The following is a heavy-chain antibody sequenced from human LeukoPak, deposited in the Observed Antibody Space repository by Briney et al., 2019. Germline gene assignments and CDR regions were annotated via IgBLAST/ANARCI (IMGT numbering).Heavy chain of an antibody. CDR3: ARDLTSGVDI. D-gene: IGHD1-14*01. Sequence: SQTLSLTCAVSGDNFYANNVTWNWIRQSPSRGLEWLGRTYYRSKWSNDYAVSVESRITINPDTSKNQFSLKLSSVTAADTAVYYCARDLTSGVDIWGQGTMVTVSS. CDR1: GDNFYANNVT. V-gene: IGHV6-1*01. J-gene: IGHJ3*02. CDR2: TYYRSKWSN.